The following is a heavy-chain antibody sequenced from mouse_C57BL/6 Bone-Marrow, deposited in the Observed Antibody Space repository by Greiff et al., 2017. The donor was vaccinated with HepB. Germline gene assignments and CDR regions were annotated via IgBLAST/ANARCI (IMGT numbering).Heavy chain of an antibody. CDR2: IYPGNSDT. J-gene: IGHJ2*01. Sequence: EVQLQQSGTVLARPGASVKMSCKTSGYTFTSYWMHWVKQRPGQGLEWIGAIYPGNSDTSYNQKFKGKAKLTAVTSASTAYMELSSLTNEDSAVYYGTGRFDDWGQGTTLTVSS. CDR3: TGRFDD. CDR1: GYTFTSYW. V-gene: IGHV1-5*01.